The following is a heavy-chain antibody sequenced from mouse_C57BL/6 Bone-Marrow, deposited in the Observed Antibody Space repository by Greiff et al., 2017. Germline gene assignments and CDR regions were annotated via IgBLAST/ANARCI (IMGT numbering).Heavy chain of an antibody. J-gene: IGHJ1*03. D-gene: IGHD1-1*01. CDR2: IDPENGDT. V-gene: IGHV14-4*01. CDR1: GFNIKDDY. Sequence: VQLKESGAEPVRPGASVKLSCTASGFNIKDDYMHWVKQRPEQGLEWIGWIDPENGDTEYASKFQGKATITADTSSNTAYLQLSSLTSEDTAVYYCTTRYGSREGYCDVWGTGTTVTVSS. CDR3: TTRYGSREGYCDV.